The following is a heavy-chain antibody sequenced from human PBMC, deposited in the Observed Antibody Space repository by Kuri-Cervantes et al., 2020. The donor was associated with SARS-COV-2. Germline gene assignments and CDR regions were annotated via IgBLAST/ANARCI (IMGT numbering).Heavy chain of an antibody. Sequence: GGSLRLSCAASGFTFSSYSMNWVRQAPGKGLEWVSSISSSSSYIYYADSVKGRFTISRDNAKNSLYLQMNSLRAEDTAVYYCARVEDSGSYPFDYWGQGTLVTVSS. CDR1: GFTFSSYS. J-gene: IGHJ4*02. D-gene: IGHD1-26*01. CDR3: ARVEDSGSYPFDY. CDR2: ISSSSSYI. V-gene: IGHV3-21*01.